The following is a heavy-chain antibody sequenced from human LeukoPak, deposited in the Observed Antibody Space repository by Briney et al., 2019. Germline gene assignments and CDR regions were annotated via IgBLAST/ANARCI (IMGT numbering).Heavy chain of an antibody. D-gene: IGHD6-13*01. CDR3: AKQSSRRLDYFDY. Sequence: GGSLTLSCAASGFTFSSYSMSWVRQAPGKGLEWVSAISGSGGSTYYADSVKGRFTISRDNSKNTLYLQMNSLRAEETAVYYCAKQSSRRLDYFDYWGQGTLVTVSS. CDR1: GFTFSSYS. J-gene: IGHJ4*02. V-gene: IGHV3-23*01. CDR2: ISGSGGST.